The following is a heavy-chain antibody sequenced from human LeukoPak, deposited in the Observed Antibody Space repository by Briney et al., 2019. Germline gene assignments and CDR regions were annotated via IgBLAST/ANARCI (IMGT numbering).Heavy chain of an antibody. CDR3: ARLGYQKMAEMGGAFDI. CDR2: ISSSSSYI. V-gene: IGHV3-21*01. J-gene: IGHJ3*02. D-gene: IGHD5-24*01. Sequence: GGSLRLSCAASGFTFSSYSMNWVRQAPGKGLEWVSSISSSSSYIYYADSVKGRFTISRDNAKNSLYLQMNSLRAEDTAVYYCARLGYQKMAEMGGAFDIWGQGTMVTVSS. CDR1: GFTFSSYS.